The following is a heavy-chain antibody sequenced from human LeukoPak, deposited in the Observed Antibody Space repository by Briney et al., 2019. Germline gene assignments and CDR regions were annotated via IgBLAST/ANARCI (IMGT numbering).Heavy chain of an antibody. J-gene: IGHJ6*04. V-gene: IGHV3-11*04. CDR1: GFTFSDYY. Sequence: NPGGSLRLSCAASGFTFSDYYMSWIRQAPGKALEWVSYVSSGSSTIYYADSVKGRFTISRDNAKNSLYLQMNSLRAEDTAVYYCAELGITMIGGVWGKGTTVTISS. CDR2: VSSGSSTI. CDR3: AELGITMIGGV. D-gene: IGHD3-10*02.